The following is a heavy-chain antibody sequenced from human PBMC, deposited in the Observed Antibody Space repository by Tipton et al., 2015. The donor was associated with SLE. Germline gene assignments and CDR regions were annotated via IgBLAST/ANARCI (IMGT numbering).Heavy chain of an antibody. V-gene: IGHV1-8*02. CDR2: MNPNNGNT. J-gene: IGHJ4*02. D-gene: IGHD5-18*01. CDR1: GYIFTNYG. Sequence: QLVQSGPEVKKPGASVKVSCKASGYIFTNYGINWVRQAPGQGLEWVGWMNPNNGNTGYAQKFQGRVTMTRNTSISTAYMELRSLRSDDTAIYYCARVRVDTAMGVFDFWGQGTLVTVSS. CDR3: ARVRVDTAMGVFDF.